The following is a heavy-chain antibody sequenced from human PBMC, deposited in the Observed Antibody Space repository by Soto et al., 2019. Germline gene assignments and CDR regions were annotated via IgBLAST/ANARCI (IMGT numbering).Heavy chain of an antibody. CDR3: AKGGWYTSSSRSDC. V-gene: IGHV3-30*18. D-gene: IGHD6-6*01. CDR2: MSYDGRNQ. CDR1: GFTLSGVD. J-gene: IGHJ4*02. Sequence: QVQLVESGGGVVQPGTSIRLSCSASGFTLSGVDMHWVRQAPGKGLEWVAVMSYDGRNQYYADSVKGRFTVSRDSSKSTLYLQMNSLRTEDADVYYCAKGGWYTSSSRSDCWGQGTLVTVSS.